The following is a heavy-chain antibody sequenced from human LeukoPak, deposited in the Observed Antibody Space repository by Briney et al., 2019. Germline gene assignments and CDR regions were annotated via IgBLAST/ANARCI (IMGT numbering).Heavy chain of an antibody. Sequence: AGGSLRLSCAASGFTFSSYAMSWVRQAPGKGLEWVSAISGSGGSTYYADSVKGRFTISRDNSKNTLYLQMNSLRAEDTAVYYCARDNRYCSSTSCYPWHYYYYYMDVWGKGTTVTVSS. V-gene: IGHV3-23*01. CDR3: ARDNRYCSSTSCYPWHYYYYYMDV. J-gene: IGHJ6*03. CDR1: GFTFSSYA. CDR2: ISGSGGST. D-gene: IGHD2-2*01.